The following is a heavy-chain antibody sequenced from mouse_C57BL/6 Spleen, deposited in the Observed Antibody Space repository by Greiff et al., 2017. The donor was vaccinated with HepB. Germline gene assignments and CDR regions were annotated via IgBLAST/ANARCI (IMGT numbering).Heavy chain of an antibody. V-gene: IGHV5-4*01. CDR1: GFTFSSYA. D-gene: IGHD2-4*01. CDR2: ISDGGSYT. J-gene: IGHJ2*01. Sequence: EVQGVESGGGLVKPGGSLKLSCAASGFTFSSYAMSWVRQTPEKRLEWVATISDGGSYTYYPDNVKGRFTISRDNAKNNLYLQMSHLKSEDTAMYYCARDRRLGSDYGAYFDYWGQGTTLTVSS. CDR3: ARDRRLGSDYGAYFDY.